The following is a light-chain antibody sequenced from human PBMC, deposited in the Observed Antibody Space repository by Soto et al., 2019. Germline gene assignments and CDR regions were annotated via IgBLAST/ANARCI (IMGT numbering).Light chain of an antibody. CDR3: QQYNNWPLIT. Sequence: EILLTQSPVTLSLLPGQRAIVACRAIQTIDSNSLAWYQQKPGQAPRLLIYDASTRATGIPARFSGSGSGTEFTLTISSLQSEDFAVYYCQQYNNWPLITFGQGTRLEIK. CDR1: QTIDSN. CDR2: DAS. J-gene: IGKJ5*01. V-gene: IGKV3-15*01.